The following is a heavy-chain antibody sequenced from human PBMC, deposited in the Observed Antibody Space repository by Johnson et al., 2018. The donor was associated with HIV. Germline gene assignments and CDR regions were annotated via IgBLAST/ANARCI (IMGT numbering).Heavy chain of an antibody. V-gene: IGHV3-9*01. CDR1: GFTFDDYA. CDR2: LSWNSGSI. Sequence: VHLVESGGGLVQPGRSLRLSCAASGFTFDDYAMHWVRQAPGKGLEWVSGLSWNSGSIGYADSVKGRFTISRDNAKNSLYLQMNSLRAEDTAVYYCASSTLWGYYYGGDAFDIWGQGTMVTVSS. J-gene: IGHJ3*02. D-gene: IGHD3-22*01. CDR3: ASSTLWGYYYGGDAFDI.